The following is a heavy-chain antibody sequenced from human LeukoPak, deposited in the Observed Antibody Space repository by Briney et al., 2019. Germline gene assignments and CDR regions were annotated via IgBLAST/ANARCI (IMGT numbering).Heavy chain of an antibody. Sequence: GGSLRLSCAASGFTLRNVWMSWVRQAPGKGLEWVGRIKSISDGGREEYAAPVRGRLTISRDDSKNTLDLQMNSLKTEDTAIYYCTTSSDYEGLFDYWGQGILVTVSS. D-gene: IGHD5-12*01. CDR1: GFTLRNVW. CDR3: TTSSDYEGLFDY. CDR2: IKSISDGGRE. J-gene: IGHJ4*02. V-gene: IGHV3-15*01.